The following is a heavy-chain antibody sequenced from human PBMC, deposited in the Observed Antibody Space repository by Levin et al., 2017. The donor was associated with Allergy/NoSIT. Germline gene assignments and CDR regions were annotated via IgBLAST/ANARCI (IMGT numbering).Heavy chain of an antibody. Sequence: KPGGSLRLSCAASGFTFSDYYMSWIRQAPGKGLEWVSYISSSGSTIYYADSVKGRFTISRDNAKNSLYLQMNSLRAEDTAVYYCARGGDPYYYDSSGYYDGGFDYWGQGTLVTVSS. CDR1: GFTFSDYY. D-gene: IGHD3-22*01. J-gene: IGHJ4*02. V-gene: IGHV3-11*01. CDR2: ISSSGSTI. CDR3: ARGGDPYYYDSSGYYDGGFDY.